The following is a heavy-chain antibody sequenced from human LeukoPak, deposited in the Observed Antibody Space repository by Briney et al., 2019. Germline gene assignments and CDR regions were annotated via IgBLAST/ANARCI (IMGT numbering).Heavy chain of an antibody. Sequence: SETLSLTCAVYGGSFSGYYWSWIRQPPGKGLEWIGEINHSGSTSYNPSLKSRVTISVDTSKNQFSLKLSSVTAADTAVYYCARGDRHYYYMDVWGKGTTVTVSS. CDR2: INHSGST. V-gene: IGHV4-34*01. J-gene: IGHJ6*03. CDR3: ARGDRHYYYMDV. CDR1: GGSFSGYY.